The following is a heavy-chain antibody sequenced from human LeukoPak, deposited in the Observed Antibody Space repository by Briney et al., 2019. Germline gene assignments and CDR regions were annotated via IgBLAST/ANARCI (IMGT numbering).Heavy chain of an antibody. CDR2: INPSGGFT. V-gene: IGHV1-46*01. J-gene: IGHJ4*02. CDR1: GYSFSTHW. Sequence: ASVKVSCKASGYSFSTHWMHWVRQAPGQGLEWMGIINPSGGFTSYAQKLQGRVTVTRDMSTSTAYMELRSLRSDDTAVYYCARSGRGTYYYFDYWGQGTLVTVSS. CDR3: ARSGRGTYYYFDY. D-gene: IGHD1-26*01.